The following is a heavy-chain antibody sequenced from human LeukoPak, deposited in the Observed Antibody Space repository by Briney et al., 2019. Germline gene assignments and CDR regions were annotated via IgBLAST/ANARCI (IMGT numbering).Heavy chain of an antibody. CDR1: GGSISSSSYY. CDR2: IYYSGST. J-gene: IGHJ4*02. CDR3: ARQKWGVFGVVYNY. D-gene: IGHD3-3*01. Sequence: ETLSLTCTFSGGSISSSSYYWGWIRQPPGKGLEWIGSIYYSGSTYYNPSLKSRVTISVDTSKNQFSLKLSSVTAADTAVYYCARQKWGVFGVVYNYWGQGTLVTVSS. V-gene: IGHV4-39*01.